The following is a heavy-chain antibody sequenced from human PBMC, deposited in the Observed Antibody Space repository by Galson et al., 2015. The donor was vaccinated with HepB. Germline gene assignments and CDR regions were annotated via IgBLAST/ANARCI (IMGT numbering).Heavy chain of an antibody. CDR3: AREERGLLYLDPNYYYGMDV. D-gene: IGHD3-3*01. V-gene: IGHV3-23*01. CDR2: ISYIGSRQTTVRT. Sequence: SLRLSCAALGFPFSGYAMSWVRQAPGKGLEWVSGISYIGSRQTTVRTYYAGSVKGRFTISRDISKNILYLQMNTLRVEDTAVYFCAREERGLLYLDPNYYYGMDVWVQGTTVTVSS. J-gene: IGHJ6*02. CDR1: GFPFSGYA.